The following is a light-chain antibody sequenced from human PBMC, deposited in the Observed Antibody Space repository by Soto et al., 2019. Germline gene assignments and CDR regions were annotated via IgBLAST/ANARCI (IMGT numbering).Light chain of an antibody. CDR1: SSNIGSNY. V-gene: IGLV1-47*01. CDR2: RNN. J-gene: IGLJ1*01. Sequence: QSVLTQTPSASGTPGQRVTISCSGSSSNIGSNYVYWYQQLPGTAPKLLIHRNNQRPSGVPDRFSGSKSGTSASLAISGLRSEDEADYYCAAWDDSLSGRYVFGPVTKLTVL. CDR3: AAWDDSLSGRYV.